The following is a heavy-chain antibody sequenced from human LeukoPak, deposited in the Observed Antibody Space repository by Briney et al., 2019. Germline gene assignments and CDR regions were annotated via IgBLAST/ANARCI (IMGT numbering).Heavy chain of an antibody. V-gene: IGHV4-61*02. CDR1: GGSISSGSYY. J-gene: IGHJ3*02. D-gene: IGHD3-3*01. Sequence: PSETLSLTCTVPGGSISSGSYYWSWIRQPAGKGLEWIGRIYTSGSTNYNPSLKSRVTISVDTSKNQFSLKLSSVTAADTAVYYCARTIWPLAFDIWGQGTMVTVSS. CDR2: IYTSGST. CDR3: ARTIWPLAFDI.